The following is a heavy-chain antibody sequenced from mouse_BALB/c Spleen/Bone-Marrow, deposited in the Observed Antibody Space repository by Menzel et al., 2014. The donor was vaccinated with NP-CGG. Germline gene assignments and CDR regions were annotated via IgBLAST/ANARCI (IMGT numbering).Heavy chain of an antibody. Sequence: EVMLVESGGGLVQPGGSLKLSCAASGFTFSNYTMSWIRQTPEKRLEWVAYISNGGGTTYYPDTVKGRFTISRGNAKNTLYLQMSSLKSEDTAMYYCARRYDYGYGPFAYWGQGTLVTVSA. J-gene: IGHJ3*01. CDR1: GFTFSNYT. CDR3: ARRYDYGYGPFAY. V-gene: IGHV5-12-2*01. D-gene: IGHD1-2*01. CDR2: ISNGGGTT.